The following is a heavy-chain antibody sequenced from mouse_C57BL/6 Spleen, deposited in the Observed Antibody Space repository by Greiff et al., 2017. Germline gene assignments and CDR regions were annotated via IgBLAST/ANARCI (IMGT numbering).Heavy chain of an antibody. D-gene: IGHD1-1*01. CDR2: IYPRDGST. Sequence: VQLQQSDAELVKPGASVKISCKVSGYTFTDHTIHWMKQRPEQGLEWIGYIYPRDGSTKYNEKFKGKATLTADKSSSTAYMQLSSLTSEDSAVYYCARSEGYGTGYFDYWGQGTTLTVSS. CDR1: GYTFTDHT. V-gene: IGHV1-78*01. CDR3: ARSEGYGTGYFDY. J-gene: IGHJ2*01.